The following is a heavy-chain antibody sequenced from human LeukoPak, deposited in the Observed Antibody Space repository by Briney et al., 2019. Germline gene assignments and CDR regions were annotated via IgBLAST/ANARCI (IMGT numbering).Heavy chain of an antibody. D-gene: IGHD2-2*01. Sequence: KSGESLKISCKGSGYSFTSYWIGWVRQMPGKGLEWMGIIYPGDSDTRYSPSFQGQVTISADKSIGTAYLQWSSLKASDTAMYYCARQVEYCSSTSCSTPFDPWGQGTLVTVSS. CDR2: IYPGDSDT. V-gene: IGHV5-51*01. J-gene: IGHJ5*02. CDR3: ARQVEYCSSTSCSTPFDP. CDR1: GYSFTSYW.